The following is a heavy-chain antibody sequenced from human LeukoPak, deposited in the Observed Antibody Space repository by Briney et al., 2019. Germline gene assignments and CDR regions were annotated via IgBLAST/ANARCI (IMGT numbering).Heavy chain of an antibody. V-gene: IGHV1-69*05. CDR1: VATFTSYA. J-gene: IGHJ5*02. D-gene: IGHD6-13*01. CDR3: ASLRTGTNYWFDP. CDR2: IIAIFGTT. Sequence: SVKVSCKASVATFTSYAISWLRQSPRQGLEWMGEIIAIFGTTKYAQKFQAIVTITTDASTTSEYMLSSSLRSVATAANDWASLRTGTNYWFDPWGQGTLVTVSS.